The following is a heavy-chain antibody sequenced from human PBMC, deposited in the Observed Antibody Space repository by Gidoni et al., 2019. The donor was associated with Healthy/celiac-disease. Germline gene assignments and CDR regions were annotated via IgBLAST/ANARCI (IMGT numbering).Heavy chain of an antibody. CDR2: INAGNGNT. V-gene: IGHV1-3*01. Sequence: QVQLVQSGAEVKKPGASVKVSCKASGYTFTSYAMHWVRQAPGQRLEWMGWINAGNGNTKYSQKFQGRVTITRDTSASTAYMELSSLRSEDTAVYYCARVAAAGKAGLGYWGQGTLVTVSS. CDR3: ARVAAAGKAGLGY. CDR1: GYTFTSYA. D-gene: IGHD6-13*01. J-gene: IGHJ4*02.